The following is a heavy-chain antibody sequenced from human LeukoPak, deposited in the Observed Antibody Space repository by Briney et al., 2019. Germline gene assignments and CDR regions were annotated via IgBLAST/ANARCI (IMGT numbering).Heavy chain of an antibody. D-gene: IGHD3-3*01. Sequence: GRSLRLSCAASGFTFDDYAMHWVRQAPGKGLEWVSGISWNSGSIGYADSVKGRFTISRDNAKNSLYLQMNSLRAEDTALYYCAKENLRFLEWLPHRGGMDVWGLGTTVTVSS. V-gene: IGHV3-9*01. J-gene: IGHJ6*02. CDR2: ISWNSGSI. CDR1: GFTFDDYA. CDR3: AKENLRFLEWLPHRGGMDV.